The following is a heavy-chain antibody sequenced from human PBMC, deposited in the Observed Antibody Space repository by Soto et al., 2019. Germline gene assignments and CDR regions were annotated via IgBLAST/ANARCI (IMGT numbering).Heavy chain of an antibody. D-gene: IGHD2-2*01. J-gene: IGHJ4*02. V-gene: IGHV3-23*01. CDR1: GFTFSSYA. CDR3: ARSASWSTLFFFDS. CDR2: ISGSGAST. Sequence: PGESLKISCAASGFTFSSYAMSWVRQAPGKGLEWVSVISGSGASTSYGDAVKGRFTISRDNSKNTLYLQLNSLRADDTAVYYCARSASWSTLFFFDSWGLGTLVTVSS.